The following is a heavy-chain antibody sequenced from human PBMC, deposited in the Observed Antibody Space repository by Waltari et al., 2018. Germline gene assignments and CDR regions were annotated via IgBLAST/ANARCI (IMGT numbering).Heavy chain of an antibody. CDR2: IYHSGTH. CDR3: ARDRVGTIFGVVPRAFDI. CDR1: GGSISSSNW. J-gene: IGHJ3*02. Sequence: QVQLQESGPGLVKPSGTLSLTCAVYGGSISSSNWWSWVRQPPGKGLEWIGEIYHSGTHNYNPSLKSRVTISVDKSKNQFSLKLSSVTAADTAVYYCARDRVGTIFGVVPRAFDIWGQGTMVTVSS. D-gene: IGHD3-3*01. V-gene: IGHV4-4*02.